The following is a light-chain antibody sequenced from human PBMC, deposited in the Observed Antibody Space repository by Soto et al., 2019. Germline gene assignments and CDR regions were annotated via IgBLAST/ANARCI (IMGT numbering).Light chain of an antibody. Sequence: EIVLTQSPATLSLSPGERATLSCRASQSVSSYLAWYQQKPGQAPRLLIYSVSSRATGIPDRFSGSGSGTEFTLTISSLQSEDFAVYYCQQYNNWPPITFGQGTRLEIK. V-gene: IGKV3D-15*01. CDR3: QQYNNWPPIT. CDR1: QSVSSY. J-gene: IGKJ5*01. CDR2: SVS.